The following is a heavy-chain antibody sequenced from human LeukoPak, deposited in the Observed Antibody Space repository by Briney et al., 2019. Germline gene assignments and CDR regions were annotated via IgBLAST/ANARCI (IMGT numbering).Heavy chain of an antibody. CDR1: GFSLSSYW. Sequence: PGGSLRLSCAASGFSLSSYWMHWVRQAPGKGLVWVSRIISDGTSATYADSVKGRFTMSRDNAKNTLYLEMNSLRADDTAMYYCARDARYNIDVWGQGTTVTVSS. CDR3: ARDARYNIDV. D-gene: IGHD3-9*01. V-gene: IGHV3-74*01. CDR2: IISDGTSA. J-gene: IGHJ6*02.